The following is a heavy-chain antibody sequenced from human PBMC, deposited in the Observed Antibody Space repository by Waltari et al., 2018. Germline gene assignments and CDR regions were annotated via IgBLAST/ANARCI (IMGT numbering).Heavy chain of an antibody. Sequence: QVQLMESGPGLVRPSETLSLTCHVSGCSITSDYWSWVRQPPGKGLEWVGYIYHSGTTNYNPSLRSRVAISVDTSKTQFSLKLNYVTAADTAVYYCARGHSTGWYLSHWGRGALVTVSS. D-gene: IGHD6-19*01. V-gene: IGHV4-59*01. J-gene: IGHJ1*01. CDR1: GCSITSDY. CDR2: IYHSGTT. CDR3: ARGHSTGWYLSH.